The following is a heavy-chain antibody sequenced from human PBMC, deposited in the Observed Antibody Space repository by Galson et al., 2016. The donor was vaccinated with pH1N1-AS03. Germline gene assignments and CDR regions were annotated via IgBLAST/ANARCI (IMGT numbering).Heavy chain of an antibody. CDR2: VFYSGGT. CDR3: ARGGVMVPTNLEAFDI. J-gene: IGHJ3*02. CDR1: GASISSGYYY. Sequence: TLSLTCTVSGASISSGYYYWSWIRHHPGKGLEWIGYVFYSGGTYYNPSPKSRFTTSLDTSKNQFSLKLNSVTAADTAVYFCARGGVMVPTNLEAFDIWGQGTMVTVSS. V-gene: IGHV4-31*03. D-gene: IGHD5-12*01.